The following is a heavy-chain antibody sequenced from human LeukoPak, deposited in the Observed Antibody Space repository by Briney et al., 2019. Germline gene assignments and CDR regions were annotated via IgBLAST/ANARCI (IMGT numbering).Heavy chain of an antibody. CDR3: AKAPGGTGHLDY. CDR2: ISWNSGSI. D-gene: IGHD1-1*01. V-gene: IGHV3-9*01. CDR1: GFTFDDYA. Sequence: PGGSLRLSCAASGFTFDDYAMHWVRQAPGKGLEWVSGISWNSGSIGYADSVKGRFTISRDNAKNSLYLQMNSLRAEDTALYYCAKAPGGTGHLDYWGQGTLVTVSS. J-gene: IGHJ4*02.